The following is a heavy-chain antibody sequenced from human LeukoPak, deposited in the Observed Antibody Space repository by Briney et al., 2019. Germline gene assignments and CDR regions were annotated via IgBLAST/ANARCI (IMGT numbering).Heavy chain of an antibody. Sequence: PGGSLRLSCAASGFTFSSYSMTWVRQAPGKGLEWVSAITSSSSYIHYADSVKGRFTISRDNAKNSLYLQMNNLRAEDTAVYYCARAVWLLVPYYYMDVWGKGTTVTVSS. D-gene: IGHD3-22*01. CDR2: ITSSSSYI. J-gene: IGHJ6*03. CDR1: GFTFSSYS. V-gene: IGHV3-21*01. CDR3: ARAVWLLVPYYYMDV.